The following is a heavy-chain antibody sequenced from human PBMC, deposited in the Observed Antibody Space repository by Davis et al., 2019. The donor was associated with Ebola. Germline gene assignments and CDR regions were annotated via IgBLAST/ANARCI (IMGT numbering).Heavy chain of an antibody. Sequence: MPSETLSLTCTVSGGSISSYSWSWIRQPPGKGLEWIGYIYYSGSTNYNPSLKSRVTISVDTSKNQFSLKLSSVTAADTAVYYCARDTSYWGQGTLVTVSS. J-gene: IGHJ4*02. CDR2: IYYSGST. D-gene: IGHD3-16*01. CDR3: ARDTSY. CDR1: GGSISSYS. V-gene: IGHV4-59*12.